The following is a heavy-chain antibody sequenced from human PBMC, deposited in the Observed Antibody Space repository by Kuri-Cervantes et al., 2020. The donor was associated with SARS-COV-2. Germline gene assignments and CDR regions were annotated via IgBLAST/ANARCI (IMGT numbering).Heavy chain of an antibody. J-gene: IGHJ4*02. D-gene: IGHD6-13*01. CDR1: GFTFSSYS. CDR2: ISSSSSYI. CDR3: AKRAGIYSYSSSWFDY. Sequence: GGSLRLSCAASGFTFSSYSMNWVRQAPGKGLEWVSSISSSSSYIYYADSVKGRFTISRDNAKNSLSLQMNSLRAEDTAVYYCAKRAGIYSYSSSWFDYWGQGTLVTVSS. V-gene: IGHV3-21*01.